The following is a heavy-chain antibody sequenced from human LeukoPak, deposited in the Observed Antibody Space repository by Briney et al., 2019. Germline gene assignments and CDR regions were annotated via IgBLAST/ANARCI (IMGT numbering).Heavy chain of an antibody. CDR3: ARAYYGSGNTYYFDY. CDR1: GGSISSYY. D-gene: IGHD3-10*01. Sequence: PSETLSLTCTVSGGSISSYYWSWIRQPPGKGLEWIGYIYYSGSTNYNPSLKSRVTISVDTSKNQFSLKLSSVTAADTAVYYCARAYYGSGNTYYFDYWGQGTLVTISS. V-gene: IGHV4-59*01. J-gene: IGHJ4*02. CDR2: IYYSGST.